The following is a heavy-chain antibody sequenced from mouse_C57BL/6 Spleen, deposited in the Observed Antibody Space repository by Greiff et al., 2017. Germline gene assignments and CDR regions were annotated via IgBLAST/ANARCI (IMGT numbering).Heavy chain of an antibody. J-gene: IGHJ2*01. CDR2: IDPSDSYT. D-gene: IGHD1-1*01. CDR3: ARNYGSSYPYY. Sequence: VQLQQPGAELVMPGASVKLSCKASGYTFTSYWMHWVKQRPGQGLEWIGEIDPSDSYTNYNQKFKGKSTLTVDKSSSTAYMQLSSLTSEDSAVYYCARNYGSSYPYYWGQGTTLTVSS. CDR1: GYTFTSYW. V-gene: IGHV1-69*01.